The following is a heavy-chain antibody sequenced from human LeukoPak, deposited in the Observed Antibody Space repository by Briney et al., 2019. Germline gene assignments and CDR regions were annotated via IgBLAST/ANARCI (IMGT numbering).Heavy chain of an antibody. V-gene: IGHV3-23*01. CDR1: GFAFSSSA. Sequence: GGSLRLSCVASGFAFSSSAMSWVRQAPGKGLEWVSATSSDGSHTFYADSVKGRFTISRDNSKNTLYLQMNSLRPEDTAMFYCAKQIGYCRHGTCLFDSWGQGALVTVSS. J-gene: IGHJ4*02. CDR2: TSSDGSHT. D-gene: IGHD2-15*01. CDR3: AKQIGYCRHGTCLFDS.